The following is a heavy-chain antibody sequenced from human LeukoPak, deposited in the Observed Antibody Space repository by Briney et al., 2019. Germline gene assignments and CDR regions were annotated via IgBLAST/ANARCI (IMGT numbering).Heavy chain of an antibody. CDR1: GFTSSSYA. D-gene: IGHD5-18*01. V-gene: IGHV3-23*01. Sequence: HGGSLRLSCAVSGFTSSSYAMSWVRQAPGKGLEWVSGISGSGGSTSYADSVKGRFTISRDNSKNTLYLQMNSLRGEDTAVYYCAKVRDLDTVLGRFDNWGQGTLVTVSS. CDR3: AKVRDLDTVLGRFDN. J-gene: IGHJ5*02. CDR2: ISGSGGST.